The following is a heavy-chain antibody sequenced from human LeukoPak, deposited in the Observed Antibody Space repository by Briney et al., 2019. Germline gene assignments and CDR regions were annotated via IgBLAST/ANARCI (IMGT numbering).Heavy chain of an antibody. J-gene: IGHJ3*02. CDR1: GFTVSTNY. CDR2: IYTGGST. Sequence: GGSLRLSCAASGFTVSTNYMSWVRQAPGKGLEWVSVIYTGGSTYYADSVKGRFTISRDNSKNTLHLQMNSPRAEDTALYYCARGKVAGTGGAFDIWGQGTMVTVSS. D-gene: IGHD6-19*01. V-gene: IGHV3-53*01. CDR3: ARGKVAGTGGAFDI.